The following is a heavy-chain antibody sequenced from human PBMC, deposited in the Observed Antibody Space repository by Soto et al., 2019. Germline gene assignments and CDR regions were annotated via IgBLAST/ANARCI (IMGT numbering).Heavy chain of an antibody. J-gene: IGHJ3*02. Sequence: ASVNVSCKASGYTFTRYYMHWVRQAPGQGLEWMGIINPSGGSTSYAQKFQGRVTMTRDTSTSTVYMELSSLRSEDTAVYYCARDWSPGDIVVVPPRWGDAFDIWGQGTMVTVSS. CDR3: ARDWSPGDIVVVPPRWGDAFDI. CDR2: INPSGGST. CDR1: GYTFTRYY. V-gene: IGHV1-46*03. D-gene: IGHD2-2*01.